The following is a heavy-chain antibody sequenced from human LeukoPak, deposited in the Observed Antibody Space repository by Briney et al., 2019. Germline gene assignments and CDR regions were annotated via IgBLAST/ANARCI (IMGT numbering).Heavy chain of an antibody. D-gene: IGHD3-10*01. Sequence: GGSLRLSCATSGFTFSSYAMIWVRQAPGKGLEWVSFISGGDTTHHADSVKGRFTISRDNSRNTLYLQMNSLRAEDTAIYYCAKVDYYGSGRPSYFDYWGQGTLVTVSS. J-gene: IGHJ4*02. V-gene: IGHV3-23*01. CDR2: ISGGDTT. CDR3: AKVDYYGSGRPSYFDY. CDR1: GFTFSSYA.